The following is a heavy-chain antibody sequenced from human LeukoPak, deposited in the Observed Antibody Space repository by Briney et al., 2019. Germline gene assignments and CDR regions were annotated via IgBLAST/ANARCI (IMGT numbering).Heavy chain of an antibody. J-gene: IGHJ4*02. D-gene: IGHD6-19*01. Sequence: ASVKVSCKASGYAFANYLVHWVRQAPGQGLEWMGRIDPSGGSTDYAQKFRDRVTLTRDKSTNMAYVEVTSLRSEDTAVYYCARKSNSGWYGPFDYWGQGTLVTVSS. CDR3: ARKSNSGWYGPFDY. CDR1: GYAFANYL. V-gene: IGHV1-46*01. CDR2: IDPSGGST.